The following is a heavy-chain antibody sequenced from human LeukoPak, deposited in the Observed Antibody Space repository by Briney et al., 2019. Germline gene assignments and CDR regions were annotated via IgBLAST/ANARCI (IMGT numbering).Heavy chain of an antibody. CDR3: ARLPASSRFIYYYGMDV. CDR1: GYSFTSYW. V-gene: IGHV5-51*01. Sequence: GESLKISCKGSGYSFTSYWIGWVRQMPGKGLEWMGIIYPGDSDTRYGPSFQGQVTISADKSISTAYLQWSSLKASDTAMYYCARLPASSRFIYYYGMDVWGQGTTVTVSS. D-gene: IGHD6-13*01. CDR2: IYPGDSDT. J-gene: IGHJ6*02.